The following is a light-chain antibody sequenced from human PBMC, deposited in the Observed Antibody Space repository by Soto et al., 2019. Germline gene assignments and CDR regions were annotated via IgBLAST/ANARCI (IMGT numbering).Light chain of an antibody. CDR1: SFNIGDNA. CDR3: SAWDDTLNGFV. CDR2: YDD. Sequence: QSVLTQPPSVAAAPRQRVTISCSGSSFNIGDNAVNWYQQFPGKAPKLLIYYDDLLPSGVSDRFSGSKSGTSASLVISGLQSDDEPDYYCSAWDDTLNGFVFGTGTKLTVL. V-gene: IGLV1-36*01. J-gene: IGLJ1*01.